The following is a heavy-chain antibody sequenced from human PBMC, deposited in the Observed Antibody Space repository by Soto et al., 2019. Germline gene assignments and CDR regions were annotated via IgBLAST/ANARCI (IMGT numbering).Heavy chain of an antibody. D-gene: IGHD5-12*01. CDR2: INPKRGAT. Sequence: ASAKVSCKASGYTFTGYFMHWVRQAPGEGLEWMGWINPKRGATNSAQKFPGRVTMTRDTSISTAYMELSRLPSDDTAVYYCARVAAFQHNVVANHFEHWGQGILVTVYS. CDR3: ARVAAFQHNVVANHFEH. CDR1: GYTFTGYF. V-gene: IGHV1-2*02. J-gene: IGHJ4*02.